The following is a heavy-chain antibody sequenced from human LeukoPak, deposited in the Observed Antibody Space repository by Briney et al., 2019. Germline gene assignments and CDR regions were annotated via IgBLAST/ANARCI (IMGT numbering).Heavy chain of an antibody. D-gene: IGHD6-13*01. Sequence: PGGSLRVSCVAYGFTVSSNYMSWVSQAPGKGVEWVAVIYSGGSTYYADSVKGRFTIPRDNSKNTLCLQMNSLRAEDTAVYYCARGPPVAAAGPGAYWYFDLWGRGTLVTVSS. CDR3: ARGPPVAAAGPGAYWYFDL. J-gene: IGHJ2*01. CDR1: GFTVSSNY. CDR2: IYSGGST. V-gene: IGHV3-66*01.